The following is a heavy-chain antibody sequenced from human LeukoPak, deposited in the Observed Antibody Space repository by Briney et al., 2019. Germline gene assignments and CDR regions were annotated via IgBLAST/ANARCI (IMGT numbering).Heavy chain of an antibody. J-gene: IGHJ4*02. CDR2: IYYSGST. V-gene: IGHV4-39*01. CDR1: GGSISSTDYY. CDR3: ARHLGAIRGGFDS. Sequence: PSETLSLTCTVSGGSISSTDYYWGWIRQPPGKGLEWIGSIYYSGSTYYNPSLQSRVTVSVDTSKNQFSLKLSSVAAADTAVYYCARHLGAIRGGFDSWGQGTLVTVSS. D-gene: IGHD1-26*01.